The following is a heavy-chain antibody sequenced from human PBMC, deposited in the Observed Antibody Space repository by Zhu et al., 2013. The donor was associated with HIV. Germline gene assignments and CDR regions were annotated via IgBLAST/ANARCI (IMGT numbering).Heavy chain of an antibody. D-gene: IGHD1-1*01. CDR2: INHKGVT. J-gene: IGHJ5*01. CDR3: VRLPESGKYTEADF. Sequence: QEQLQQWGAGLVKPSETLSLTCAVYEGSFSGFSWTWIRQPPGKGLEWIGDINHKGVTNYSPSLRSRLSMSVDTYKNQFFLTLISMTAADSGTYYCVRLPESGKYTEADFWGLGTPVTVSS. V-gene: IGHV4-34*02. CDR1: EGSFSGFS.